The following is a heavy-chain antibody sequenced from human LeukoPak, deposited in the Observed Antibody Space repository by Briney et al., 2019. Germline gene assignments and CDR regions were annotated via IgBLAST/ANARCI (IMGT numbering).Heavy chain of an antibody. CDR2: IYYSGST. D-gene: IGHD6-19*01. CDR3: ARETSLAGFASGLGFNY. Sequence: SEALSLTCTVSGGSISSSSYYWGWIRQPPGKGLEWIGSIYYSGSTYYNPSLKSRVTISVDTSKNQFSLKLSSVTAADTAVYYCARETSLAGFASGLGFNYWGQGILVTVSS. V-gene: IGHV4-39*02. J-gene: IGHJ4*02. CDR1: GGSISSSSYY.